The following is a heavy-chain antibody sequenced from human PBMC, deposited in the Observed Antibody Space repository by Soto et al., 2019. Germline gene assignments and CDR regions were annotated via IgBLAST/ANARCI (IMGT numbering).Heavy chain of an antibody. CDR3: ARSMSAAPYYFDF. V-gene: IGHV4-59*01. D-gene: IGHD6-13*01. J-gene: IGHJ4*02. CDR1: SGSISTYY. CDR2: GSSSGST. Sequence: QVQLQESGPGLVKPSETLSLTCTVSSGSISTYYWTWIRQPPGKGLEWIGYGSSSGSTKYNPTLTSRLTISVDTSKHQFSLWLTSVNTADTAIYYCARSMSAAPYYFDFWGRGTLVTVST.